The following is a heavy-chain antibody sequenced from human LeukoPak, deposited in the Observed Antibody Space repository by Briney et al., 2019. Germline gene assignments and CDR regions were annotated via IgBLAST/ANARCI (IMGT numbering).Heavy chain of an antibody. Sequence: PGGSLRLSCAASGFTFSTFAMIWVRQPPGKGLEWVSSIFPSGGEIHYADSVRGRFTISRDNSKSTLSLQMNSLRAEDTAVYYCARTYYDILTGLYYWGQGTLVTVSS. CDR2: IFPSGGEI. V-gene: IGHV3-23*01. J-gene: IGHJ4*02. D-gene: IGHD3-9*01. CDR3: ARTYYDILTGLYY. CDR1: GFTFSTFA.